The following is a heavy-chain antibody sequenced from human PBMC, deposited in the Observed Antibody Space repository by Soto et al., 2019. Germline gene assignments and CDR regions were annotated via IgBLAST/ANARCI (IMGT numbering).Heavy chain of an antibody. D-gene: IGHD6-6*01. V-gene: IGHV3-23*01. Sequence: GGSLRLSCAPSGFTSSSYAMHWVRQAPGKGLEWVSSISTSIDATYYADSVKGRFTISRDDSKNTLYLQMNSLRAEDSAVYYCAKDRTVAARHFDYWGQGTQVTVSS. J-gene: IGHJ4*02. CDR3: AKDRTVAARHFDY. CDR1: GFTSSSYA. CDR2: ISTSIDAT.